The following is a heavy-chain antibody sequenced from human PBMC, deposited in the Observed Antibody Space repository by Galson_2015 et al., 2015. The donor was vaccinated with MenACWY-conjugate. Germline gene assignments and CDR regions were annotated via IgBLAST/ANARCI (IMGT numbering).Heavy chain of an antibody. Sequence: SLRLSCAASGFTFSRHTMTWVRQTPGKGLEWVSTISGSGDNTYYPDSVKGRFTIYRDNSTNTVYLQINSRRAEDTAVYHCARELYHCGSLGWFVPWDQGTLFTVSS. CDR1: GFTFSRHT. D-gene: IGHD1-7*01. CDR2: ISGSGDNT. CDR3: ARELYHCGSLGWFVP. J-gene: IGHJ5*02. V-gene: IGHV3-23*01.